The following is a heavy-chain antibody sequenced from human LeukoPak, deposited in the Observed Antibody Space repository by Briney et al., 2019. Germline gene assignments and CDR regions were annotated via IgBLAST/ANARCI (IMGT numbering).Heavy chain of an antibody. J-gene: IGHJ5*02. Sequence: PSETLSLTCTVSGGSISSYYWSWIRQPAGKGLEWIGRIYTSGSTNYNPSLKSRVTMSVDTSKNQFSLKLSSVTAADTAVYYCARGARPYQCKEYNWFDPWGQGTLVTVSS. D-gene: IGHD2-2*01. CDR3: ARGARPYQCKEYNWFDP. CDR2: IYTSGST. V-gene: IGHV4-4*07. CDR1: GGSISSYY.